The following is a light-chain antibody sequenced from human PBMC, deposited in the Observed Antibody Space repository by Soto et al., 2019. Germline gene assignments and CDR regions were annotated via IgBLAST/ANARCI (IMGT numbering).Light chain of an antibody. CDR1: QSISNW. CDR2: KAS. J-gene: IGKJ1*01. V-gene: IGKV1-5*03. CDR3: QQYNSYSRT. Sequence: DIQMTQSPSTLSASVGDRVTITCRASQSISNWLAWYQQKPGKAPKLLIYKASSLEIGVPSRFSGSGSGTEFSLAISSPQPDDFATVYCQQYNSYSRTFGQGPKGEIK.